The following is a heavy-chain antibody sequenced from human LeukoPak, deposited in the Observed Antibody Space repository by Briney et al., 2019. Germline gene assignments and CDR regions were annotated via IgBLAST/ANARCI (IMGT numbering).Heavy chain of an antibody. CDR1: GYTFTSYD. Sequence: ASVKVSCKASGYTFTSYDINWVRQATGQGLEWMGWMNPNSGNTGYAQKFQGRVTMTRNTSISTAYMELSSLRSEDTAVYYCAKEPQTSGITGTTGGFDPWGQGTLVTVSS. V-gene: IGHV1-8*01. CDR3: AKEPQTSGITGTTGGFDP. D-gene: IGHD1-7*01. J-gene: IGHJ5*02. CDR2: MNPNSGNT.